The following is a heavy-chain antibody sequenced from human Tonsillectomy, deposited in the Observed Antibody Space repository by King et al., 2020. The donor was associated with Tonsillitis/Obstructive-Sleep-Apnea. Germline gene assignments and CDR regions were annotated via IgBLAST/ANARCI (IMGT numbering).Heavy chain of an antibody. CDR3: AREVVTTMDYYYSIDV. D-gene: IGHD5-12*01. CDR1: GFSLSTSGMC. Sequence: VTLKESGPALVKPTQTLTLTCTFSGFSLSTSGMCVSWIRQPPGKALEWLARIDWDDDKYYSTSLKTRLTISKDTSKNQMVLTMTSMDPVDTATYYCAREVVTTMDYYYSIDVWGKGTTVTVSS. J-gene: IGHJ6*03. CDR2: IDWDDDK. V-gene: IGHV2-70*11.